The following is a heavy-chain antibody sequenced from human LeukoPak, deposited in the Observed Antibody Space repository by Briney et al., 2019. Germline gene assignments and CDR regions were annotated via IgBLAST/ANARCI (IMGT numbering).Heavy chain of an antibody. CDR2: INWNGGST. D-gene: IGHD3-9*01. V-gene: IGHV3-20*04. J-gene: IGHJ2*01. Sequence: RPGGSLRLSCAASGFTFDDYGMSWVRQAPGKGLEWVSGINWNGGSTGYADSVKGRFTISRDNAKNSLYLQMNSLRAEDTALYYCARVNYDILTGHSGLWYFDLWGRGTLVTVSS. CDR3: ARVNYDILTGHSGLWYFDL. CDR1: GFTFDDYG.